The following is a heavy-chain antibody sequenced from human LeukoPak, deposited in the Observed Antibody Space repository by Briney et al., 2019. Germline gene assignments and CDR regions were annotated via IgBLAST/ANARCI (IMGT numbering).Heavy chain of an antibody. V-gene: IGHV4-31*03. CDR1: GGSISSGGYY. D-gene: IGHD3-10*01. CDR3: AREDSGSSPGNWFDP. CDR2: IYYSGST. Sequence: PSETLSLTCTVSGGSISSGGYYWSWIRQHPGKGLEWIGYIYYSGSTYYNPSLKSRVTISVDTSKNQFSLKLSSVTAADTAVYYCAREDSGSSPGNWFDPLGQGTLVTVSS. J-gene: IGHJ5*02.